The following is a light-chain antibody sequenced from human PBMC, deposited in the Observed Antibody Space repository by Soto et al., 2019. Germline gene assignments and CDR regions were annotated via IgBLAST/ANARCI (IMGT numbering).Light chain of an antibody. CDR2: EVS. CDR1: GGAVSAFHF. J-gene: IGLJ1*01. V-gene: IGLV2-14*01. CDR3: SSSTNSSTPFV. Sequence: QSVLTQPASVAGSPGQSITISCTGPGGAVSAFHFVSWYQQHPGKAPKLMIYEVSNRPSRISNRFSGSMSGNTASLTISGLQAEDEADYYCSSSTNSSTPFVFGTGTKVTVL.